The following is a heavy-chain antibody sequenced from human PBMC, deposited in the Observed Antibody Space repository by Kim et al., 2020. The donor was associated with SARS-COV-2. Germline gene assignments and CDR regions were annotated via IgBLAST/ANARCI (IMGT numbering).Heavy chain of an antibody. CDR3: ARDGSHGGAWIKNWFDP. V-gene: IGHV1-69*13. D-gene: IGHD5-12*01. CDR2: IIPIFGTA. CDR1: GGTFSSYA. Sequence: SVKVSCKASGGTFSSYAISWVRQAPGQGLEWMGGIIPIFGTANYAQKFQGRVTITADESTSTAYMELSSLRSEDTAVYYCARDGSHGGAWIKNWFDPWGQGTLVTVSS. J-gene: IGHJ5*02.